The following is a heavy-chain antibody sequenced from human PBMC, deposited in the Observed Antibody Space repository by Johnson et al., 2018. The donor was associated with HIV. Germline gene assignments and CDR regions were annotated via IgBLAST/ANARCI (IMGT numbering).Heavy chain of an antibody. D-gene: IGHD1-14*01. CDR1: GFTFSNAW. Sequence: VQLVESGGGLVNPGGSLTLSCAASGFTFSNAWMSWVRQAPGKGLEWVSATTPSGGGTYYADSVKGRFTISRDNSKNTLFLQMNSLRAEDTAVYYCTRESTEAFDIWGQGAMVTVSS. V-gene: IGHV3-23*04. J-gene: IGHJ3*02. CDR2: TTPSGGGT. CDR3: TRESTEAFDI.